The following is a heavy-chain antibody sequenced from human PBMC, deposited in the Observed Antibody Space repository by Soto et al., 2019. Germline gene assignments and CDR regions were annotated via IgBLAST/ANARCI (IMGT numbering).Heavy chain of an antibody. D-gene: IGHD3-3*01. V-gene: IGHV4-34*01. CDR2: INHSGST. J-gene: IGHJ6*02. CDR1: GGSFSGYY. Sequence: SETLSLTCAVYGGSFSGYYCSWIRQPPGKGLEWIGEINHSGSTNYNPSLKSRVTISVDTSKNQFSLKLSSVTAADTAVYYCARGQKGLIFGVVTTYYYYGMDVWGQGTTVTVS. CDR3: ARGQKGLIFGVVTTYYYYGMDV.